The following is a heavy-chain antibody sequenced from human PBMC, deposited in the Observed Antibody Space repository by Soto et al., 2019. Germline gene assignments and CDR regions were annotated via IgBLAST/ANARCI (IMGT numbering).Heavy chain of an antibody. CDR1: GFTFSSYA. CDR3: ARVFKFWEWELLRGFLDY. CDR2: ISYDGSNK. D-gene: IGHD1-26*01. V-gene: IGHV3-30-3*01. J-gene: IGHJ4*02. Sequence: GGSLRLSCAASGFTFSSYAMHWVRQAPGKGLEWVAVISYDGSNKYYADSVKGRFTISRDNSKNTLYLQMNSLRAEDTAVYYCARVFKFWEWELLRGFLDYWGQGTLVTVSS.